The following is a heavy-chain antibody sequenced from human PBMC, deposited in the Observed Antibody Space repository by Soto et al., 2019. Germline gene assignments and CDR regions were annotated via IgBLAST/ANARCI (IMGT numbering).Heavy chain of an antibody. J-gene: IGHJ4*02. V-gene: IGHV4-34*01. D-gene: IGHD2-15*01. CDR3: ARQGYCSGGSCYPLYSFDY. CDR1: GGSFSGYY. CDR2: INHSGST. Sequence: QVQLQQWGAGLLKPSETLSLTCAVYGGSFSGYYWSWIRQPPGKGLEWIGEINHSGSTNYNPSLTSGVTISVDTSKSQFSLKLSSVTAADTAVYYCARQGYCSGGSCYPLYSFDYWGQGTLVTVSS.